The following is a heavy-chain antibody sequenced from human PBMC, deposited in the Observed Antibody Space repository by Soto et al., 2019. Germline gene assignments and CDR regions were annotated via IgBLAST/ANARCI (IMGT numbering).Heavy chain of an antibody. CDR3: ARPHGGSSGWDNWFDP. J-gene: IGHJ5*02. CDR1: GGSISRYY. Sequence: PSETLSLTCTVPGGSISRYYWSWIRQPPGKGLEWIGYIYYSGSTNYNPSLKSRVTISVDTSKNQFSLKLSSVTAADTAVYYCARPHGGSSGWDNWFDPWGQGTLVTVS. D-gene: IGHD6-25*01. V-gene: IGHV4-59*01. CDR2: IYYSGST.